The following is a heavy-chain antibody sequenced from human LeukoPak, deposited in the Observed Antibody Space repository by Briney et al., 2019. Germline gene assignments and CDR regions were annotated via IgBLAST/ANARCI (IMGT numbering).Heavy chain of an antibody. CDR1: GFTFNNYG. CDR2: VYSDETNQ. D-gene: IGHD2-15*01. V-gene: IGHV3-33*01. CDR3: AGGLPFYYSMTV. Sequence: GRSLRLSCATSGFTFNNYGLHWVRQAPGKGLEWVAVVYSDETNQYYADSVRGRFTISRDTSTKTLYLHMNSLRVDDTAVYYCAGGLPFYYSMTVWSKGTTVTVSS. J-gene: IGHJ6*04.